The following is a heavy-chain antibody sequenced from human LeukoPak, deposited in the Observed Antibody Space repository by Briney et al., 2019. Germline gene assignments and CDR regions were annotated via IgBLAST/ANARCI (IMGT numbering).Heavy chain of an antibody. CDR1: GFTFSSYS. V-gene: IGHV3-21*01. CDR3: ASANWNYEDFDY. Sequence: GGSLRLSCAASGFTFSSYSMNWVRQAPGKGLEWVSSISSSSSYIYYADSVKGRFTISGDNAKNSLYLQMNSLRAEDTAVYYCASANWNYEDFDYWGQGTLVTVSS. D-gene: IGHD1-7*01. CDR2: ISSSSSYI. J-gene: IGHJ4*02.